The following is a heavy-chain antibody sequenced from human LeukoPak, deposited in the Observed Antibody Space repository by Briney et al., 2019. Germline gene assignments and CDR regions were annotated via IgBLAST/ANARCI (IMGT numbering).Heavy chain of an antibody. CDR2: INRRGAT. D-gene: IGHD3-22*01. CDR3: ARGKGELSIIVMIVTAVEFYFDS. J-gene: IGHJ4*02. CDR1: GGSLSDHD. V-gene: IGHV4-34*01. Sequence: SETLSLTCAVFGGSLSDHDWSWIRQPPGKGLEWIGEINRRGATNYNPSHKSRVTLSLDTSKNQVSLKLNSLTAADTAVYYCARGKGELSIIVMIVTAVEFYFDSWGPGTLVTVSS.